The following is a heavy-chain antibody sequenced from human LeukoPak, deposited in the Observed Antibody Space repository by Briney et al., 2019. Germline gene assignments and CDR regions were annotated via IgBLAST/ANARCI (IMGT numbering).Heavy chain of an antibody. J-gene: IGHJ5*02. Sequence: NPSETLSLTCTVSGGSISSYYWSWIRQPPGKGLEWIGYIYYSGSTNYNPSLKSRVTISVDTSKNQFSLKLSSVTAADTAVYYCARALLENYNWFDPWGQGTLVTVSS. D-gene: IGHD3-3*01. V-gene: IGHV4-59*01. CDR2: IYYSGST. CDR3: ARALLENYNWFDP. CDR1: GGSISSYY.